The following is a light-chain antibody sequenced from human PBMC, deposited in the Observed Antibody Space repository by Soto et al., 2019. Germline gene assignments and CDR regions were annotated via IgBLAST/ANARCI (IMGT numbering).Light chain of an antibody. CDR2: DVS. V-gene: IGLV2-14*03. CDR1: GSDVGGYNY. CDR3: SSYTSGSTRVV. J-gene: IGLJ2*01. Sequence: QSALTQPASVSGSPGQSITLSCTGTGSDVGGYNYVSWYQQHPGKAPKVMIYDVSKRPSGISNRFSGSKSGNTASLTISGLQIEDEADYYCSSYTSGSTRVVFGGGTKLTVL.